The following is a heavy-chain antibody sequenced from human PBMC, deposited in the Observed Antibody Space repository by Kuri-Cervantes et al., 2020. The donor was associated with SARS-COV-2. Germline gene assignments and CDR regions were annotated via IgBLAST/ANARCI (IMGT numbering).Heavy chain of an antibody. V-gene: IGHV1-69*10. CDR1: GGTFSSYA. CDR2: IIPIFGIA. CDR3: ARDQIGTGTARQYYYYGMDV. J-gene: IGHJ6*02. D-gene: IGHD1-1*01. Sequence: SVKVSCKASGGTFSSYAISWVRQAPGQGLEWMGGIIPIFGIANYAQKFQGRVTITADKSTSTAYMELSSLRSEGTAVYYCARDQIGTGTARQYYYYGMDVWGQGTTVTVSS.